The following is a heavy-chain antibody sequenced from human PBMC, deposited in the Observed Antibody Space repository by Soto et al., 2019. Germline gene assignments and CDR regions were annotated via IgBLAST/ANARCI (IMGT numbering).Heavy chain of an antibody. Sequence: SVKVSCKASGGTFSSYAISWVRQAPGQGLEWMGGIIPIFGTANYAQKFQGRVTITADESTSTAYMELSSLRSEDTAVYYCARDRILVAARPGYYGMDVWGQGTTVTVSS. J-gene: IGHJ6*01. CDR3: ARDRILVAARPGYYGMDV. D-gene: IGHD6-6*01. CDR1: GGTFSSYA. V-gene: IGHV1-69*13. CDR2: IIPIFGTA.